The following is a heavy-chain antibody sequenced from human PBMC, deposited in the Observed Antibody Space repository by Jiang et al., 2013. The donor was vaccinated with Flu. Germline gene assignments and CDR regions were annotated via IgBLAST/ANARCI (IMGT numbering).Heavy chain of an antibody. D-gene: IGHD4-17*01. V-gene: IGHV3-33*01. Sequence: VESGGGVVQPGRSLRLSCAASGFTFSSYGMHWVRQAPGKGLEWVAVIWYDGRNKYYADSVKGRFTISRDNSKNTLHLQMNSLRAEDTAVYYCARVRRSYHYYGMDVWGQGTTVTVSS. CDR2: IWYDGRNK. CDR3: ARVRRSYHYYGMDV. J-gene: IGHJ6*02. CDR1: GFTFSSYG.